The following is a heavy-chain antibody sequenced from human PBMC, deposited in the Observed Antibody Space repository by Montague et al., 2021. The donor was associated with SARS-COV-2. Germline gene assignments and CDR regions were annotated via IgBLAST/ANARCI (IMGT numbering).Heavy chain of an antibody. CDR3: ARSSDGNFA. J-gene: IGHJ5*02. D-gene: IGHD1-7*01. V-gene: IGHV3-66*01. Sequence: SLRLSCAASGFTVSNNYVRWVRQAPGKGLEWVSLIYSAGSTYYADSVKGRFTISRDNSKNTVYLEMNRLTAEDTAVYYRARSSDGNFAWGQGTLVTVS. CDR1: GFTVSNNY. CDR2: IYSAGST.